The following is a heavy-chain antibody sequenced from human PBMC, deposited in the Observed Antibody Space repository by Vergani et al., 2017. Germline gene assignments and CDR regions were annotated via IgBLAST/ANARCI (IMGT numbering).Heavy chain of an antibody. J-gene: IGHJ5*02. D-gene: IGHD2-2*01. Sequence: QVQLVQSGAEVQKPGASVKVSCKASGYTFTGYYMHWVRQAPGQGLEWMGWINPNSGGTNDAQQFQGRGTMTRDMSISTAYMELSRLRSDDPAVYYCAREGRATSRRNWFEPWGQGTLVTVSS. V-gene: IGHV1-2*02. CDR3: AREGRATSRRNWFEP. CDR2: INPNSGGT. CDR1: GYTFTGYY.